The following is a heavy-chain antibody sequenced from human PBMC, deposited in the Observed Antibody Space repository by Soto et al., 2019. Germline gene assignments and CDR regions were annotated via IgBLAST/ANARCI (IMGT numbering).Heavy chain of an antibody. Sequence: QVQLQESGPGLVKPSGTLSLTCAVSGGSISSSNLWTWVRQPPGKGLEWIGEIYHTGTTNYNPSLKRRVTISVDKSTNHFSLKLNSVTAADTAMHYCARSPRSISAGGIDYWGQGILVTVSS. D-gene: IGHD6-13*01. CDR1: GGSISSSNL. CDR2: IYHTGTT. V-gene: IGHV4-4*02. J-gene: IGHJ4*02. CDR3: ARSPRSISAGGIDY.